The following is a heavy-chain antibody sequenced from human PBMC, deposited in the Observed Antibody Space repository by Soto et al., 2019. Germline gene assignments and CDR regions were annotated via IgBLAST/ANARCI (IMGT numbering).Heavy chain of an antibody. CDR2: ISSSGSTI. J-gene: IGHJ6*02. D-gene: IGHD3-10*01. Sequence: PGGSLRLSCAASGFTFSSYEMNWVRQAPGKGLEWVSYISSSGSTIYYQDYVKGRFNISRDNAKNSLYLQMNSLRAEDTAVYYCASRDMVGGGGGMDVWGQGTTVTVSS. V-gene: IGHV3-48*03. CDR1: GFTFSSYE. CDR3: ASRDMVGGGGGMDV.